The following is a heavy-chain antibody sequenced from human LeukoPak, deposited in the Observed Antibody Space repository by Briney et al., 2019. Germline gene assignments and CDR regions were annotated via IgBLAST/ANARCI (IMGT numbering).Heavy chain of an antibody. CDR3: ARGYGDFDY. CDR2: IYYSGST. J-gene: IGHJ4*02. CDR1: GGSVSSGSYY. Sequence: SETLSLTCTVSGGSVSSGSYYWSWIRQTPGKGLEWIGYIYYSGSTTYNPSLKSRVTISVDTSKSQFSLKLSSVTAADTAVYYCARGYGDFDYWGQGTLVTVSS. D-gene: IGHD4-17*01. V-gene: IGHV4-61*01.